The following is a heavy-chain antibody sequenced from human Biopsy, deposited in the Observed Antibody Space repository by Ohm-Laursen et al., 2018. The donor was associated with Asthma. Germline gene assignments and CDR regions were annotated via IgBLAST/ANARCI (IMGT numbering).Heavy chain of an antibody. V-gene: IGHV3-23*01. CDR1: GVNVTNNY. CDR3: AKDINWDIRYFDL. D-gene: IGHD7-27*01. J-gene: IGHJ2*01. Sequence: SLRLSCSASGVNVTNNYMSWVRQAPGKGLEWVSSISGSGGRTYSADSVKGRFTISRDNSKNTLYLQMNSLRGEDTAVYYCAKDINWDIRYFDLWGRGTLVTVSS. CDR2: ISGSGGRT.